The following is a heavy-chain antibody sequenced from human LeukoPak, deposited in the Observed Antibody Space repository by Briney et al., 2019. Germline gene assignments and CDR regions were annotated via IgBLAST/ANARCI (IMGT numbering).Heavy chain of an antibody. D-gene: IGHD4-17*01. CDR3: AVKYGDYVDYYGMDV. Sequence: GSSVKVSCKASVGTFSSYAISWVRQAPGQGLEWMGGIIPIFGTANYAQKFQGRVTITADESTSTAYMELSSLRSEDTAVYYCAVKYGDYVDYYGMDVWGQGTTVTVSS. CDR1: VGTFSSYA. V-gene: IGHV1-69*01. CDR2: IIPIFGTA. J-gene: IGHJ6*02.